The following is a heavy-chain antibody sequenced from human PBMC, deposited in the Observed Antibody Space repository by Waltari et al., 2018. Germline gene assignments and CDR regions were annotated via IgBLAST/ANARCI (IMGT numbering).Heavy chain of an antibody. CDR2: IRYDGSNK. CDR1: GFTFSSSG. Sequence: QVQLVESGGGVVQPGGSLRLSCAASGFTFSSSGTHWVRQAPGKGLEWVAFIRYDGSNKYYADSVKGRFTISRDNSKNTLYLQMNSLRAEDTAVYYCAKDTVLGFLEWPPPGYFDYWGQGTLVTVSS. CDR3: AKDTVLGFLEWPPPGYFDY. D-gene: IGHD3-3*01. V-gene: IGHV3-30*02. J-gene: IGHJ4*02.